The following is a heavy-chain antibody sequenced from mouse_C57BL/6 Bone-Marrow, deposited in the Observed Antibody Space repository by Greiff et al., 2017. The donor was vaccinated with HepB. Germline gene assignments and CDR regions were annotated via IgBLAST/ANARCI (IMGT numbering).Heavy chain of an antibody. Sequence: QVQLKESGAELAKPGASVKLSCKASGYTFTSYWMHWVKQRPGQGLEWIGYINPSSGYTKYNQKFKDKATLTADKSSSTAYMQLGSLTYEDSAVYYCARDETTVVVTDYFDYWGQGTTLTVSS. J-gene: IGHJ2*01. D-gene: IGHD1-1*01. V-gene: IGHV1-7*01. CDR1: GYTFTSYW. CDR3: ARDETTVVVTDYFDY. CDR2: INPSSGYT.